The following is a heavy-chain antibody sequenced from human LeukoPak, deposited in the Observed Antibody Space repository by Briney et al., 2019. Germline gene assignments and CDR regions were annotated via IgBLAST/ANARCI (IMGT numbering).Heavy chain of an antibody. D-gene: IGHD4-17*01. J-gene: IGHJ4*02. Sequence: PGGSRRLSCAASGFTFSSYAMHWVRQAPGKGLEYVSAISSNGGSTYYANSVKGRFTISRDNSKNTLYLQMGSLRAEDMAVYYCATVTTSGYWGQGTLVTVSS. CDR2: ISSNGGST. CDR3: ATVTTSGY. V-gene: IGHV3-64*01. CDR1: GFTFSSYA.